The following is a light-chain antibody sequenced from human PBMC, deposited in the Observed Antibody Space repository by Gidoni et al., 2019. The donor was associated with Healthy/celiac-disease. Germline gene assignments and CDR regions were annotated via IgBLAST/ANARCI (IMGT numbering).Light chain of an antibody. CDR1: QSVSSN. CDR2: GAS. J-gene: IGKJ1*01. Sequence: EIVMTQSPATLSVSPGERATLSCRASQSVSSNLAWYQQKPGQAPRLLIYGASTRATGIPARFSGSGSGTELNLTISSLQSEDFAVYYCQQYNSWPRTFGQGTKVEIK. CDR3: QQYNSWPRT. V-gene: IGKV3-15*01.